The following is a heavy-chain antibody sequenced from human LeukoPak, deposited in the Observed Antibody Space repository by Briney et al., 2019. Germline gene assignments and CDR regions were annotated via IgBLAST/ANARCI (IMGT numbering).Heavy chain of an antibody. Sequence: ASVKVSCKASGYTFTSYYMHWVRQAPGQGLEWMGIINPSGGSTSYAQKFQGRVTMTRDTSTSTVYMELSSLRSEDTAVYYCAREVGYFDWSMYYFDYWGQGTLVTVSS. V-gene: IGHV1-46*01. J-gene: IGHJ4*02. CDR1: GYTFTSYY. D-gene: IGHD3-9*01. CDR2: INPSGGST. CDR3: AREVGYFDWSMYYFDY.